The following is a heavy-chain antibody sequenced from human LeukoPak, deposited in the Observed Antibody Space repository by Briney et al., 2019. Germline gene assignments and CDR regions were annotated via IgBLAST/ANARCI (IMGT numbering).Heavy chain of an antibody. V-gene: IGHV1-69*13. Sequence: SVKVSCKASGGTFSSYAISWVRQAPGQGLEWVGGIIPIFGTANYAQKFQGRVTITADESTSTAYMELSSLRSEDTAVYYCATNYYDSSGYYRHFDYWGQGTQVTVSS. CDR3: ATNYYDSSGYYRHFDY. CDR2: IIPIFGTA. CDR1: GGTFSSYA. J-gene: IGHJ4*02. D-gene: IGHD3-22*01.